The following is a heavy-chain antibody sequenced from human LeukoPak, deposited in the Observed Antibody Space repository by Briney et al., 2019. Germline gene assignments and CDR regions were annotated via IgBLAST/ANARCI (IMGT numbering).Heavy chain of an antibody. D-gene: IGHD5-24*01. V-gene: IGHV3-74*01. CDR1: GFRFNNSW. CDR2: MKTDGTRI. Sequence: PGGSLRLSCAASGFRFNNSWMYWVRQGPGKGPVWVSRMKTDGTRIEYADSVKGRFTISRDNAKNSLYLQMNSLRVEDTAVYYCAKEGRSLQTYWGQGTLVTVSS. J-gene: IGHJ4*02. CDR3: AKEGRSLQTY.